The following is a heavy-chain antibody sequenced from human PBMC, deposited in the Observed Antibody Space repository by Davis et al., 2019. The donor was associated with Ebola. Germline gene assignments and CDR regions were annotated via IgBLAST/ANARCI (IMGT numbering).Heavy chain of an antibody. Sequence: GESLKISCAASGFTFSSYWLHWVRQAPGKGLVWVSRINGDGSKTTYADSVKGRFTISRDNAKNSLYLQMNSLRAEDTAVYYCARVCSSTSCYKLRRPGYYYYYMDVWGKGTTVTVSS. V-gene: IGHV3-74*01. CDR1: GFTFSSYW. CDR3: ARVCSSTSCYKLRRPGYYYYYMDV. J-gene: IGHJ6*03. CDR2: INGDGSKT. D-gene: IGHD2-2*02.